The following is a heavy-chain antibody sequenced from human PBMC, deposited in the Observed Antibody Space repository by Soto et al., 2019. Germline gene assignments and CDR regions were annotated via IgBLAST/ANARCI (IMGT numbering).Heavy chain of an antibody. Sequence: GGSLRLSCAASGFTFSSYGMHWVRQAPGKGLEWVAVISYDGSNKYYADSVKGRFTISRDNSKNTLYLQMNSLRAEDTAVYYCARGIVGATNYFDYWGQGTLVTVSS. V-gene: IGHV3-30*03. J-gene: IGHJ4*02. D-gene: IGHD1-26*01. CDR2: ISYDGSNK. CDR3: ARGIVGATNYFDY. CDR1: GFTFSSYG.